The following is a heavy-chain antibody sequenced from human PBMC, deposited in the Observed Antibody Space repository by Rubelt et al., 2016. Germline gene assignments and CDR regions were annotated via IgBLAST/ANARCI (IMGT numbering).Heavy chain of an antibody. D-gene: IGHD3-16*01. CDR1: GFTFTDYY. CDR3: ARDLGSSPFDY. J-gene: IGHJ4*02. Sequence: QVQLVESGGGLVKPGGSLRLSCAASGFTFTDYYMSWIRQAPGKGLEWVSYISGSGDTTYYADSVRGRFTSSRDNAKNSGILQMNSLRAEDTAVYYCARDLGSSPFDYWGQGTLVTVS. V-gene: IGHV3-11*04. CDR2: ISGSGDTT.